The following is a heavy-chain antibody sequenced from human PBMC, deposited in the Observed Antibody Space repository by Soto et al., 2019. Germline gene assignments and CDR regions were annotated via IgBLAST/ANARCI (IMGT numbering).Heavy chain of an antibody. Sequence: PGGSLSLSCAISGFSVSSNYLSWVRHAPGKGLEWVSVHYSGGSTYYADSVQGRFTISRDKSNNTLYLQMRRVRAEDTAVYFCARHRHPRGTVGATSPLDPWGQGTQVTVSS. D-gene: IGHD1-26*01. CDR1: GFSVSSNY. CDR3: ARHRHPRGTVGATSPLDP. J-gene: IGHJ5*02. V-gene: IGHV3-53*01. CDR2: HYSGGST.